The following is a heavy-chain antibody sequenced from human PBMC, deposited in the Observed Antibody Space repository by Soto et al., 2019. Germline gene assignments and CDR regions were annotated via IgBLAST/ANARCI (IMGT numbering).Heavy chain of an antibody. CDR1: GGSMSSSNW. D-gene: IGHD4-17*01. CDR3: ARSEATVLDY. Sequence: QVQLQESGPGLVKPSGTLSLTCTVSGGSMSSSNWWNWVRQPPGKGLEWIGETHHSGRTNYNPSLTRRVTISVAKSKTHFSLKLSSVTAADTAVYSCARSEATVLDYWGQGTLVTVSS. CDR2: THHSGRT. V-gene: IGHV4-4*02. J-gene: IGHJ4*02.